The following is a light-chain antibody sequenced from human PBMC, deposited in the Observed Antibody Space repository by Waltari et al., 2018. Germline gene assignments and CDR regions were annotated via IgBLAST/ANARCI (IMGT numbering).Light chain of an antibody. CDR1: NLGDKY. Sequence: SYELTQPPSVSVSPGQTASITCSGDNLGDKYACWYQQKPGQSPVLVIYQDTKRPPGIPERVSGSKSGNTATLTISGTQALDEADYYCQAWDSREVFGGGTKLTVL. CDR3: QAWDSREV. CDR2: QDT. J-gene: IGLJ2*01. V-gene: IGLV3-1*01.